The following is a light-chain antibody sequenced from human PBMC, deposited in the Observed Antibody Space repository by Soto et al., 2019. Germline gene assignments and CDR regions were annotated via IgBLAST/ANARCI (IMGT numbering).Light chain of an antibody. Sequence: QSVLTQPASVSGSPGQSITISCTGTSSDVGGYNYVSWYQQHPGKAPKLTIYEVSNRPSGVSNRFSGSKSGNTASLTISGLQAEDEADYYCSSYTSNSTHVVFGGGTKLTVL. CDR1: SSDVGGYNY. CDR2: EVS. V-gene: IGLV2-14*01. CDR3: SSYTSNSTHVV. J-gene: IGLJ2*01.